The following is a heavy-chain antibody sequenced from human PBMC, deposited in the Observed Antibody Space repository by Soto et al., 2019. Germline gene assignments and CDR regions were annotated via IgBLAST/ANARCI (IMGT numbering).Heavy chain of an antibody. V-gene: IGHV3-23*01. CDR2: ISADGHST. CDR3: AKIPTLYYDSRGFYAWFGP. D-gene: IGHD3-22*01. CDR1: GFRFSDYS. Sequence: EEQLLESGGGLVQPGGSLRRSCAASGFRFSDYSMSWVRQVPGGGLEWVAGISADGHSTDFADSVKGRFTIPRDNFKDPMSLAMHYLRHEETAVYHCAKIPTLYYDSRGFYAWFGPGGQGTQVTVSA. J-gene: IGHJ5*02.